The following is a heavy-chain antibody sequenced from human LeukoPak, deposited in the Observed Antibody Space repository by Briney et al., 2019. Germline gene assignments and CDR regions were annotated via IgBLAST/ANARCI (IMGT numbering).Heavy chain of an antibody. V-gene: IGHV3-23*01. CDR2: ISGSGGST. CDR3: AKRSGYCSGGSCWNDY. D-gene: IGHD2-15*01. CDR1: GFTFSSYG. J-gene: IGHJ4*02. Sequence: GGSLRLSCAASGFTFSSYGMSWVRQAPGKGLEWVSAISGSGGSTYYADSVKGRFTISRDNSKNTLYLQMNSLRAEDTAVYYCAKRSGYCSGGSCWNDYWGQGTLVTVSS.